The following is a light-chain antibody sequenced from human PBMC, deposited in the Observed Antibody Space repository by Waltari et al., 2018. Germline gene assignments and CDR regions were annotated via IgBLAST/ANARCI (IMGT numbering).Light chain of an antibody. CDR2: AAS. Sequence: DIQMTQSPSTLSASVGDRVIITCRASQSISTWLAWYQQKPGKAPKLLIFAASSLQTGVPSRFSGSGSGTEFTLTINSLQPDDFATYYCQHYNAYRTFGQGTKVEIK. CDR3: QHYNAYRT. CDR1: QSISTW. J-gene: IGKJ1*01. V-gene: IGKV1-5*01.